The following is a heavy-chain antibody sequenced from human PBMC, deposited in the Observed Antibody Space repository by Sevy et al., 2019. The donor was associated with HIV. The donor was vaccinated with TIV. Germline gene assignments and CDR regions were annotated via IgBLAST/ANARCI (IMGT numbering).Heavy chain of an antibody. CDR1: GYSFTNYW. CDR2: IYPGDSDT. D-gene: IGHD3-22*01. CDR3: ARRGYYDSSGYYTYGMDV. Sequence: GESLKISCKGSGYSFTNYWIGWVRQMPGKGLEWMGMIYPGDSDTRYSPSFQGQVTISANKSISTAYLRWSSLKASDTAMYYCARRGYYDSSGYYTYGMDVWGQGTTVTVSS. J-gene: IGHJ6*02. V-gene: IGHV5-51*01.